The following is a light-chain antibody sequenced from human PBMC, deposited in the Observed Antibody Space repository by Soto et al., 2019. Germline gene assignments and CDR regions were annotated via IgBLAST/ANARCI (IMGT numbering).Light chain of an antibody. CDR3: QKYNNSPIT. CDR1: QSVSSSF. J-gene: IGKJ5*01. Sequence: DIVLTQSPCTLSLSVGDSATLSCRASQSVSSSFLAWYQQKTGQAPRLLIYGASSRATGIPDRFSGTGSETDFTLTISRLQPEDFAVYYCQKYNNSPITXGPGTRLDIK. CDR2: GAS. V-gene: IGKV3-20*01.